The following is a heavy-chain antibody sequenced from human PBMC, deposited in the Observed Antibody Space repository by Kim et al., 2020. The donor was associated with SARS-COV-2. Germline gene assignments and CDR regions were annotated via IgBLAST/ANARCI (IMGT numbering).Heavy chain of an antibody. J-gene: IGHJ4*01. V-gene: IGHV3-33*06. CDR3: AKDSISHRYYGSGRQDY. Sequence: GGSLRLSCAASGFTFNNYAMHWVRQAPGKGLEWVAAISHGGTSTDYADSVKGRFTISRDNSKNTLYLQMNSLRAEDTAVYYCAKDSISHRYYGSGRQDY. D-gene: IGHD3-10*01. CDR2: ISHGGTST. CDR1: GFTFNNYA.